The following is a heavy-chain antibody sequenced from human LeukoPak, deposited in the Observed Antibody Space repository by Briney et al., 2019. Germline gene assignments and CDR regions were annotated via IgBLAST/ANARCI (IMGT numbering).Heavy chain of an antibody. J-gene: IGHJ6*03. CDR1: GGSSSSHY. CDR3: GRDALVGYFSYYYMDV. V-gene: IGHV4-59*11. Sequence: SETLSLTGTVSGGSSSSHYWTWIRQSPVKGPEWIGDISNSGSTSYNPSLKSRVTISIDTSKNQFSLKLSSVTAADTAVYYCGRDALVGYFSYYYMDVWGKGTTVTVSS. CDR2: ISNSGST. D-gene: IGHD2-15*01.